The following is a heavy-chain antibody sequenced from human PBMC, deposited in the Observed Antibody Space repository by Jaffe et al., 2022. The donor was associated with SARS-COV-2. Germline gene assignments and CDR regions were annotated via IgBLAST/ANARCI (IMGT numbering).Heavy chain of an antibody. Sequence: QAQVVESGGGLVKPGGSLRLSCAASGFTFSDFYMNWIRQAPGKGLEWLSHISGSGNTIKYADSVKGRFTISRDNAKNSLYLQMNSLRAEDTAVYYCARSRLAVAGPWGQGTQVTVSS. CDR3: ARSRLAVAGP. CDR2: ISGSGNTI. D-gene: IGHD6-19*01. V-gene: IGHV3-11*01. J-gene: IGHJ4*02. CDR1: GFTFSDFY.